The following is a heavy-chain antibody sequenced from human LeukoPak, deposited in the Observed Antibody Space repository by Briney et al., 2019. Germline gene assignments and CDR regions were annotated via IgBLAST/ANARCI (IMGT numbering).Heavy chain of an antibody. J-gene: IGHJ4*02. V-gene: IGHV3-15*01. CDR1: GFTFSSAW. Sequence: NPGGSLRLSCPGSGFTFSSAWMTWVRQIPGKGREWVGHIKSRTDGGTTDYAAPVKGRFTVSRDDSKNTVYLQMNSLKTEDSAVYFCATEFYSNGYNFWGQGTLVIVSS. D-gene: IGHD5-24*01. CDR2: IKSRTDGGTT. CDR3: ATEFYSNGYNF.